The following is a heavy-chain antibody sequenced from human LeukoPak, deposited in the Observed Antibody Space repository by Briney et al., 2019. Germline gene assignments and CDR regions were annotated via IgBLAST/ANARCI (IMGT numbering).Heavy chain of an antibody. CDR2: ISDNEGKT. V-gene: IGHV3-23*01. CDR1: GFTFNYYA. D-gene: IGHD1-1*01. Sequence: PGGSLTLSCAASGFTFNYYAMSWVRQAPGKGLEWVSGISDNEGKTYYTHSVKGRFTISRDNTKNTVYLQMNILKADDTAVYFCARHDNFIPHWGQGTLVTVSS. J-gene: IGHJ4*02. CDR3: ARHDNFIPH.